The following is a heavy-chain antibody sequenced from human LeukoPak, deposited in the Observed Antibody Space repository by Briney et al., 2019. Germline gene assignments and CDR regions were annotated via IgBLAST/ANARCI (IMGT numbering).Heavy chain of an antibody. CDR1: GFTVSSNY. CDR2: IYSGGST. Sequence: TGGSLRLSCAASGFTVSSNYMSWVRQAPGKGLEWVSVIYSGGSTYYADSVKGRFTISRDNSKNTLYLQMNSLRAEDTAVYYCTTGAPRAYSGSYSNCWGQGTLVTVSS. J-gene: IGHJ4*02. CDR3: TTGAPRAYSGSYSNC. V-gene: IGHV3-53*01. D-gene: IGHD1-26*01.